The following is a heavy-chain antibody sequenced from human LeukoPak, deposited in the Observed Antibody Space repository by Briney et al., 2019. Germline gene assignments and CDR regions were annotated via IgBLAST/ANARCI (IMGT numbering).Heavy chain of an antibody. D-gene: IGHD3-10*01. CDR1: GYTLTELS. J-gene: IGHJ4*02. CDR3: ATVVYYGSGSYHRGYYFDY. CDR2: FDPEDGET. V-gene: IGHV1-24*01. Sequence: ASVKVSCKVSGYTLTELSMHWVRQAPGKGLEWMGGFDPEDGETIYARKFQGRVTMTEDTSTDTAYMELSSLRSEDTAVYYCATVVYYGSGSYHRGYYFDYWGQGTLVTVSS.